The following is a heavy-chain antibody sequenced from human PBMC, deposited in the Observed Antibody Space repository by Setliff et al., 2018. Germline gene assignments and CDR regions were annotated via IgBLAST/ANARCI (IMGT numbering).Heavy chain of an antibody. CDR2: ISGYSGGT. Sequence: GASVKVSCKAFGYTFAKYGTSWVRQAPGQGLEWMGWISGYSGGTIYAQKFQGRVTMTRDTSISTAYMELSSLRSEDTAVYYCARAPLESGYNYGQGHYFDYWGQGTLVTVSS. J-gene: IGHJ4*02. D-gene: IGHD5-18*01. V-gene: IGHV1-18*01. CDR1: GYTFAKYG. CDR3: ARAPLESGYNYGQGHYFDY.